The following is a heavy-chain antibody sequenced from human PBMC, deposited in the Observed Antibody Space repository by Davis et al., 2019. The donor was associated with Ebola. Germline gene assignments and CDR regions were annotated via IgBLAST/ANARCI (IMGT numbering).Heavy chain of an antibody. Sequence: ASVKVSCKASGGTFSSYAISWVRQAPGQGLEWMGIINPSGGSTNYAQKFQGRVTMTRDTSTSTVYMELSSLRSEDTAVYYCARAGFRNPTALYAFDIWGQGTMVTVSS. CDR2: INPSGGST. D-gene: IGHD1-14*01. CDR3: ARAGFRNPTALYAFDI. CDR1: GGTFSSYA. J-gene: IGHJ3*02. V-gene: IGHV1-46*01.